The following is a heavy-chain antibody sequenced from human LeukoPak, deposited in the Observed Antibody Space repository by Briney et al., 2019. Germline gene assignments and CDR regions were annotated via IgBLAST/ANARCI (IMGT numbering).Heavy chain of an antibody. CDR2: IWNDGSKK. CDR3: ARDMKVVISNAFDI. Sequence: GGSLRLSCEASGFTFSSYGMHWVRQAPGKGLEWVAIIWNDGSKKDYADSVKGRFTISRDNSKNTLYLQMNSLRAEDTAVYYCARDMKVVISNAFDIWGRGTMVTVSS. V-gene: IGHV3-33*01. CDR1: GFTFSSYG. J-gene: IGHJ3*02. D-gene: IGHD3-22*01.